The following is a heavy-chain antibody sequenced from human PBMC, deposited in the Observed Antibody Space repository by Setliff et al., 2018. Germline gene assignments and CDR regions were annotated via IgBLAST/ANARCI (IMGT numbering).Heavy chain of an antibody. CDR1: GGSISSSNW. D-gene: IGHD1-26*01. Sequence: PSETLSLTCAVSGGSISSSNWWSWVRQPPGKGLEWIGEIYHSGSTNYNPSLKSRFTISVDKSKNQFSLKLSSVTAAYTAVYYCARAVGATIGAFDIWGQGTMVTVPP. V-gene: IGHV4-4*02. CDR2: IYHSGST. CDR3: ARAVGATIGAFDI. J-gene: IGHJ3*02.